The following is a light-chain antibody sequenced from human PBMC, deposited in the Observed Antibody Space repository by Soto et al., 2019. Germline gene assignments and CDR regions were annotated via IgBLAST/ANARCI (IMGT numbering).Light chain of an antibody. Sequence: QSALTQPASVSGSPGQSITISGTGTTNDIGGYNLVSWYQQHPGKAPKLMIYEGNKRPSGVSDRFSGSKSGNTASLTIAPLQAEDEADYSCCSFAGGATFVFGGGTKLTVL. V-gene: IGLV2-23*03. CDR1: TNDIGGYNL. CDR2: EGN. CDR3: CSFAGGATFV. J-gene: IGLJ2*01.